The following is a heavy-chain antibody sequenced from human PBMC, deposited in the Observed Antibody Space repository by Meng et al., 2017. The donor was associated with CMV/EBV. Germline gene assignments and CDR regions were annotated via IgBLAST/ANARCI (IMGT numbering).Heavy chain of an antibody. J-gene: IGHJ5*02. V-gene: IGHV1-18*01. CDR1: GYTLTSYG. CDR3: ARVRHGGGYQRQTNWFDP. D-gene: IGHD2-2*01. CDR2: ISAYNGNT. Sequence: ASVKVSCKASGYTLTSYGISWVRQAPGQGLEWMGWISAYNGNTNYAQKLQGRVTMTTDTSTSTAYMELRSLRSDDTAVYYCARVRHGGGYQRQTNWFDPWGQGTLVTVSS.